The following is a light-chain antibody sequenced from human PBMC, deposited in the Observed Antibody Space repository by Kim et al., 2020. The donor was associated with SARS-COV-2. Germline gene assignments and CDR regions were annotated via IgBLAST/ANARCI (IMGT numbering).Light chain of an antibody. J-gene: IGKJ1*01. CDR3: QQYYSTPLT. V-gene: IGKV4-1*01. CDR1: ESLLYGPNKKDY. CDR2: WAS. Sequence: DFVMTQSPKSLAVSLGERATINGRSSESLLYGPNKKDYLAWYQQKPGQPPKLLLYWASTRQSGVSDRFSGSGSGTDFTLTISSLQAEDVAIYYCQQYYSTPLTFGPGTKVDLK.